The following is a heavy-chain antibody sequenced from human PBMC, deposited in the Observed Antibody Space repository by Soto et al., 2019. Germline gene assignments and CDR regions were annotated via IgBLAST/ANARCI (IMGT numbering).Heavy chain of an antibody. D-gene: IGHD3-22*01. Sequence: GGYLRLSCAASGVTFSSYAMHWVRQAPGKGLEYVSAISSNGGSTYYANSVKGRFTISRDNSKNTLYLQMNSLRAEDMAVYYCAKERSYYGSSGLFYWRQGPLRTVAP. CDR3: AKERSYYGSSGLFY. V-gene: IGHV3-64*01. CDR1: GVTFSSYA. CDR2: ISSNGGST. J-gene: IGHJ4*02.